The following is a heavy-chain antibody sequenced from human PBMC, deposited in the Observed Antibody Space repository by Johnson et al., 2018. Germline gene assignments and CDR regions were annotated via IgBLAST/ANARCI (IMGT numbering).Heavy chain of an antibody. J-gene: IGHJ6*03. CDR2: ISYDGSNK. CDR1: GFTFSSYG. D-gene: IGHD3-3*01. Sequence: QLVESGGGVVQPGRSLRLSCAASGFTFSSYGMHWVRQAPGKGLEWVAVISYDGSNKYYADSVKGRFTISRDNSKNTLYLQMNSLRAEDTAVYYCAKDGPADLDTNYYFYMDVWGKGTTVTVSS. V-gene: IGHV3-30*18. CDR3: AKDGPADLDTNYYFYMDV.